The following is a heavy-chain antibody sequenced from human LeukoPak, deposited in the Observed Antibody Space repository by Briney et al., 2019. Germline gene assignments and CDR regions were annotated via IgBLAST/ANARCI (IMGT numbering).Heavy chain of an antibody. CDR1: GGSFSDYY. V-gene: IGHV4-34*01. D-gene: IGHD5-18*01. CDR2: INHSGST. Sequence: PSETLSLTCAVYGGSFSDYYWSWIRQPPGKGLEWIGEINHSGSTNYNPSLKSRVTISVDTSKNQFSLKLSSVTAADTAVYYCATGYPFRNGMDVWGQGTTVTVSS. CDR3: ATGYPFRNGMDV. J-gene: IGHJ6*02.